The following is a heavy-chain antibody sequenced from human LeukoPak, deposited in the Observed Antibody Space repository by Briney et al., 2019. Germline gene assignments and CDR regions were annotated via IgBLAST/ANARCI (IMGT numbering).Heavy chain of an antibody. CDR2: ISAHNGNT. D-gene: IGHD3-22*01. CDR3: ARDRGAYYYDSSGYPFDY. J-gene: IGHJ4*02. CDR1: GYTFTSYG. Sequence: ASVKVSCKASGYTFTSYGISWVRQAPGQGLEWMGWISAHNGNTNYAQKLQGRVTMTTDTSTSTAYMELRSLRSDDTAVYYCARDRGAYYYDSSGYPFDYWGQGTLVTVSS. V-gene: IGHV1-18*01.